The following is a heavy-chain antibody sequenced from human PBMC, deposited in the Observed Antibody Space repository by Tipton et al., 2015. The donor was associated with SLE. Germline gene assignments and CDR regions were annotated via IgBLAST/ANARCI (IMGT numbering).Heavy chain of an antibody. J-gene: IGHJ4*02. CDR1: GGFIGSSSYY. V-gene: IGHV4-39*07. Sequence: GLVKPSETLSLTCSVSGGFIGSSSYYWGWSRQPPGKGLEWIGSVSYLGSTSYNATLESRVTISIDTSKKHFSLKLSSVTADDTAVYYCATSPLTVRGQGTLVTVSS. CDR3: ATSPLTV. CDR2: VSYLGST.